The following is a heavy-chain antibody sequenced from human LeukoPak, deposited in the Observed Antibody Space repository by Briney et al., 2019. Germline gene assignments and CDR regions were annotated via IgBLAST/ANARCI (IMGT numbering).Heavy chain of an antibody. CDR3: AREEEDCSSTSCYTKFDY. CDR2: IYYSGST. CDR1: GGSMSSYY. J-gene: IGHJ4*02. Sequence: SEALSLTCTVSGGSMSSYYWSWIRQPPGEGLEWIGYIYYSGSTNYNPSLKSRVTISVDTSKNQFSLKLSSVTAADTAVYYCAREEEDCSSTSCYTKFDYWGQGTLVTVSS. D-gene: IGHD2-2*02. V-gene: IGHV4-59*01.